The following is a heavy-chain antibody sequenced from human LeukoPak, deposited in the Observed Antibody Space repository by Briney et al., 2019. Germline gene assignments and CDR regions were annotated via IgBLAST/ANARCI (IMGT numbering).Heavy chain of an antibody. Sequence: GGSLRLSCAASGFNFNSYAMNWVRQAPGKGLEWVSGISWNSGSIGYADSVKGRFTISRDNAKNTLYLQMNSLRAEDTAVYYCARVPTGGYYFDDWGQGTLVTVSS. CDR2: ISWNSGSI. CDR1: GFNFNSYA. D-gene: IGHD4-17*01. V-gene: IGHV3-9*01. CDR3: ARVPTGGYYFDD. J-gene: IGHJ4*02.